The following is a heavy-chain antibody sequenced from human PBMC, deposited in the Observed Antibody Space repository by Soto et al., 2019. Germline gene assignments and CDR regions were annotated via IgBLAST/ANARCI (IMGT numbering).Heavy chain of an antibody. CDR3: ARERYDFWSGYYKDLRATGYGMDV. D-gene: IGHD3-3*01. V-gene: IGHV4-34*01. CDR2: INHSGST. Sequence: SETLSLTCAVYGGSFSGYYWSWIRQPPGKGLEWIGEINHSGSTNYNPSLKSRVTISVDTSKNQFSLKLSSVTAADTAVYYCARERYDFWSGYYKDLRATGYGMDVWGQGTTVTVSS. J-gene: IGHJ6*02. CDR1: GGSFSGYY.